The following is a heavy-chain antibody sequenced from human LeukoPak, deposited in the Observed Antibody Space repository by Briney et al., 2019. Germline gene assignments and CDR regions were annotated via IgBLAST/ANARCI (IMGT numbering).Heavy chain of an antibody. J-gene: IGHJ4*02. D-gene: IGHD2-2*01. V-gene: IGHV3-30*04. Sequence: GGSLRLSCAASGFTFSSYAMHWVRQAPGKGLEWVAVISYDGSNKYYADSVKGRFTISRDNSKNTLYLQMNRLRAEDTAVYYCARAIRRYCSSTSCFFFDYWGQGTLVTVSS. CDR1: GFTFSSYA. CDR3: ARAIRRYCSSTSCFFFDY. CDR2: ISYDGSNK.